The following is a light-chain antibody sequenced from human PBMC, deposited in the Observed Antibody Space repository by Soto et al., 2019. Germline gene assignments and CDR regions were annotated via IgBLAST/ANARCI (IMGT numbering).Light chain of an antibody. CDR1: SSDVGGYNY. CDR2: EVS. CDR3: SSYTSSSTQV. Sequence: QSALTQPASVSGSPGQSITISCTGTSSDVGGYNYVSWYQQHPGKAPKLMIYEVSHRPSGVSNLFSGSKSANTASLTISGLQAEDEADYYCSSYTSSSTQVFGGGTKLTVL. V-gene: IGLV2-14*01. J-gene: IGLJ3*02.